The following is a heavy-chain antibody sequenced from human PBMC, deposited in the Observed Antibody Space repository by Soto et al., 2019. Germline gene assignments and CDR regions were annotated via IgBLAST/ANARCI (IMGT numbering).Heavy chain of an antibody. J-gene: IGHJ4*01. CDR2: ISGSGGST. CDR3: AKSLTTYYYDSSGYYFDY. CDR1: GFTFSGDA. D-gene: IGHD3-22*01. Sequence: GASLRLGCAASGFTFSGDAMSWVRQAPGKGLEWVSAISGSGGSTYYADSVKGRFTISRDNSKNTLYLQMNSLRAEDTAVYYCAKSLTTYYYDSSGYYFDYWGQGALVTVSS. V-gene: IGHV3-23*01.